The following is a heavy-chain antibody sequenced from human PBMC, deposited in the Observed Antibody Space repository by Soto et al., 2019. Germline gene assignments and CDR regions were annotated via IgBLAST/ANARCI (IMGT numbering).Heavy chain of an antibody. CDR1: GFTVSSYL. CDR2: INSDGSST. D-gene: IGHD4-17*01. Sequence: PGGSLRLSCAPSGFTVSSYLMTWVRQAPGKGLVWVSRINSDGSSTSFADSVKGRFTISRDNAKNTLYLQMNSLRDEDTAVYYCARVNYGDYGGVYDYWGQRTLVTVSS. V-gene: IGHV3-74*01. J-gene: IGHJ4*02. CDR3: ARVNYGDYGGVYDY.